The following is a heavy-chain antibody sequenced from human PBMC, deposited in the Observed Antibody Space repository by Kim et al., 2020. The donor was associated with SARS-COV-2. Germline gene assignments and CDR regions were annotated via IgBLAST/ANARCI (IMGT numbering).Heavy chain of an antibody. CDR2: IWYDGSNK. CDR1: GFTFSSYD. J-gene: IGHJ4*01. V-gene: IGHV3-33*01. Sequence: GGSLRLSCAASGFTFSSYDMHWVRQAPGKGLEWVAVIWYDGSNKYYAASVKRRFTICRDNSKNTLYLQMNILRAQDTAVYYCAGDGQVGSTTGLDYGG. D-gene: IGHD1-26*01. CDR3: AGDGQVGSTTGLDY.